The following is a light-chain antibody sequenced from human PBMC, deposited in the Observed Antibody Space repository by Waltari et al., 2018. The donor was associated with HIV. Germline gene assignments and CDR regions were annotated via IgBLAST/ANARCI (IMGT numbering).Light chain of an antibody. CDR1: QSVLHSSTNKNC. V-gene: IGKV4-1*01. J-gene: IGKJ3*01. CDR3: QQYYSYPRT. CDR2: WAS. Sequence: DIVMTQSPDSLAVSLGERATINCKSSQSVLHSSTNKNCIAWYPQKPGQPPKLLTYWASTREFGVPDRFSGSGSGTDFTLTINSLQPEDVAVYYCQQYYSYPRTFGPGTKVDV.